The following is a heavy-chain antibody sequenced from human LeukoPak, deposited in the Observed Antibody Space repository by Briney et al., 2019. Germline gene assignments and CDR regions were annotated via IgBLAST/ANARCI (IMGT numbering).Heavy chain of an antibody. Sequence: SQTLSLTCTVSGGSISSGDYYWSWIRQPPGKGLEWIGYIYYSGSTYYNPSLKSRVTISVDTSKNQFSLRLSSVTAADTAVYYCAREIGDYYGSGRSRTPDNWFDPWGQGTLVTVSS. CDR3: AREIGDYYGSGRSRTPDNWFDP. CDR1: GGSISSGDYY. J-gene: IGHJ5*02. V-gene: IGHV4-30-4*01. D-gene: IGHD3-10*01. CDR2: IYYSGST.